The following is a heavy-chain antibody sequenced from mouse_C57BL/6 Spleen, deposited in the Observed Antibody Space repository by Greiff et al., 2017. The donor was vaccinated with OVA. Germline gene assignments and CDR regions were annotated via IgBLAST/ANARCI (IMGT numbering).Heavy chain of an antibody. V-gene: IGHV1-64*01. Sequence: QVQLQQPGAELVKPGASVKLSCKASGYTFTSYWMHWVKQRPGQGLEWIGMIHPNSGSTNYNEKFKSKATLTVDKSSSTAYMQLSSLTSEDSAVYYCARQPPHYYYGSSYGDWGQGTTLTVSS. CDR3: ARQPPHYYYGSSYGD. CDR2: IHPNSGST. CDR1: GYTFTSYW. J-gene: IGHJ2*01. D-gene: IGHD1-1*01.